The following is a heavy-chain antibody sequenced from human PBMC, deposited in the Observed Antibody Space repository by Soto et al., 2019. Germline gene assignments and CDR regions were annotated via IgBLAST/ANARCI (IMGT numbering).Heavy chain of an antibody. CDR1: GGSISSSSYY. J-gene: IGHJ4*02. Sequence: TSETLSLTCTVSGGSISSSSYYWGWIRQPPGKGLEWIGSIYYSGSTYYNPSLKSRVTISVDTSKNQFSLKLSSVTAADTAVYYCARQGRYDYVWGSYRSPQGYWGQGTLVTVSS. D-gene: IGHD3-16*02. CDR2: IYYSGST. V-gene: IGHV4-39*01. CDR3: ARQGRYDYVWGSYRSPQGY.